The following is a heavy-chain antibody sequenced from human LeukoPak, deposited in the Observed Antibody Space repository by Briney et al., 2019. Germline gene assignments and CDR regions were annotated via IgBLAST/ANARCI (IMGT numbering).Heavy chain of an antibody. J-gene: IGHJ4*02. V-gene: IGHV3-23*01. CDR2: ISGSGGST. Sequence: GGSLRLSCAASGFTFSSYAMSWVRQAPGKGLEWVSAISGSGGSTYYADSVKGRFTISRDNSKNTLYLQMNSLRAEDTAVYYCAKDPRRDSGIMNFDYRGQGTLVTVSS. D-gene: IGHD1-26*01. CDR3: AKDPRRDSGIMNFDY. CDR1: GFTFSSYA.